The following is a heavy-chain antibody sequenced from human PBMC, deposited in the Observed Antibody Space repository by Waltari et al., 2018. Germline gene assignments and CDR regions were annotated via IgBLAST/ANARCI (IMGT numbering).Heavy chain of an antibody. Sequence: EVRLVESGGGLIKHVGSLRLSCAASGFTFSDAWMTWVRQATGKWLNSVGRIISKKDGGKIEDAVPVNGRSSISRDDSRNTLYLQINNLKIEDTSVYYCTTEWWGDGSGTNYWGLGTLVTVSS. CDR1: GFTFSDAW. V-gene: IGHV3-15*01. CDR2: IISKKDGGKI. D-gene: IGHD3-10*01. CDR3: TTEWWGDGSGTNY. J-gene: IGHJ4*02.